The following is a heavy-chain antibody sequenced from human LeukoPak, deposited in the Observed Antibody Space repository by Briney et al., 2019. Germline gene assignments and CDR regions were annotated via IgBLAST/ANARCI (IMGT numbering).Heavy chain of an antibody. D-gene: IGHD2-2*01. Sequence: SETLSLTCTVSGGSISSSSYYWGWIRQPPGKGLEWIGTIYYSGNTYYNPSLKSRVTISVDTSKNQFSLKLSSVTAADTAVYCCARQGNYCSSTSCYLYHYYMDVWGKGTTVTVSS. V-gene: IGHV4-39*01. CDR2: IYYSGNT. CDR1: GGSISSSSYY. J-gene: IGHJ6*03. CDR3: ARQGNYCSSTSCYLYHYYMDV.